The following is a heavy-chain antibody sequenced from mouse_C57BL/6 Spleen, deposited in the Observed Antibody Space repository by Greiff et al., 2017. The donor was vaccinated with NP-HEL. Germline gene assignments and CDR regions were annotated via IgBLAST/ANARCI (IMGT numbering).Heavy chain of an antibody. CDR2: IYPGSGNT. CDR3: ARQTAQASFDD. CDR1: GYTFTDYY. D-gene: IGHD3-2*02. V-gene: IGHV1-76*01. Sequence: VQLQQSGAELVRPGASVKLSCKASGYTFTDYYINWVKQRPGQGLEWIARIYPGSGNTYYNEKFKGKATLTAEKSSSTAYMQLSSLTSEDSAVYFCARQTAQASFDDWGQGTTLTVSS. J-gene: IGHJ2*01.